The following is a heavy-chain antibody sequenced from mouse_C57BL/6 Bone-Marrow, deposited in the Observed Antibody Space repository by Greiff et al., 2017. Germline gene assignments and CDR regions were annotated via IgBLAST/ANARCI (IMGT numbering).Heavy chain of an antibody. CDR2: ISSGGSYT. Sequence: EVKLVESGGDLVKPGGSLKLSCAASGFTFSSYGMSWVRQTPDKRLEWVATISSGGSYTYYPDSVKGRFTISRDNAKNTLYLQMSSLKSEDTAMYYCARPPNYYGSSYVYYFDYWGQGTTLTVSS. V-gene: IGHV5-6*01. CDR1: GFTFSSYG. J-gene: IGHJ2*01. D-gene: IGHD1-1*01. CDR3: ARPPNYYGSSYVYYFDY.